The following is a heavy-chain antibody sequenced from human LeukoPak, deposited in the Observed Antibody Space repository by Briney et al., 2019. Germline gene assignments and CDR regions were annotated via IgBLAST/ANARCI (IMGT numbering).Heavy chain of an antibody. D-gene: IGHD4/OR15-4a*01. Sequence: PGGSLRLSCAASGFTFSSYWMSWVRQAPGKGLEWVANIKQDGSEKYYVDSVKGRFTISRDNAKNSLYLQMNSLRAEDTAVYYCARGLKGPLYYFDYWGQGTLVTVSS. CDR3: ARGLKGPLYYFDY. J-gene: IGHJ4*02. V-gene: IGHV3-7*04. CDR2: IKQDGSEK. CDR1: GFTFSSYW.